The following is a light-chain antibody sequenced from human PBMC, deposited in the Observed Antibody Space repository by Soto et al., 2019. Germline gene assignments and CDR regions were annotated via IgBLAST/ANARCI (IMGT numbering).Light chain of an antibody. J-gene: IGKJ1*01. V-gene: IGKV1-5*03. CDR1: QSISSW. CDR3: QQYENYWT. Sequence: DIQITQSPSTLSASVGDRLTITCRASQSISSWLAWYQQKPGKAPKLLIYKASSLESGVPSRFSGSGSGTEFTLTISNLQPDDFATYYCQQYENYWTFGQGTKVDIK. CDR2: KAS.